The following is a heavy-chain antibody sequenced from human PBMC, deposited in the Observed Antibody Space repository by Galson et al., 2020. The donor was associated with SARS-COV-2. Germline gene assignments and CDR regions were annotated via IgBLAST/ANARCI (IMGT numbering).Heavy chain of an antibody. Sequence: SETLSLTCAVYGGSFSGYYWSWIRQPPGKGLEWIGEINHSGSTNYNPSLKSRVTISVDTSKNQFSLKLSSVTAADTAVYYCARAGYSSSWYGAAEYFQRWGQGTLVTVSS. CDR3: ARAGYSSSWYGAAEYFQR. V-gene: IGHV4-34*01. D-gene: IGHD6-13*01. J-gene: IGHJ1*01. CDR2: INHSGST. CDR1: GGSFSGYY.